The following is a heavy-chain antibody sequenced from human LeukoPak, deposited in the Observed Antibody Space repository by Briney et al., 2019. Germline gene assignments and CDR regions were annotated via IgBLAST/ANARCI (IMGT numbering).Heavy chain of an antibody. D-gene: IGHD5-12*01. V-gene: IGHV4-39*01. Sequence: SETLSLTCTVSGXSITSNYDWGWIRQPPGKGLEWIGNIYYSGITYHNPSLKSRVTMSVDTSKNQLSLKLSSVTAADTAVYYCARTGYTGYDFDYWGQGTLVTVSS. CDR3: ARTGYTGYDFDY. CDR2: IYYSGIT. J-gene: IGHJ4*02. CDR1: GXSITSNYD.